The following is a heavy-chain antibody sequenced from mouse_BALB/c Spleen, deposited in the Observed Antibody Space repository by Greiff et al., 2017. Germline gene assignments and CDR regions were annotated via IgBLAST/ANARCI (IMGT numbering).Heavy chain of an antibody. Sequence: EVQVQEPGGGLVKPGGSLKLSCAASGFTFSDYYMYWVRQTPEKRLEWVATISDGGSYTYYPDSVKGRFTISRDNAKNNLYLQMSSLKSEDTAVYYCARGGSDYYAMDYWGQGTSVTVSS. V-gene: IGHV5-4*02. CDR2: ISDGGSYT. CDR1: GFTFSDYY. J-gene: IGHJ4*01. CDR3: ARGGSDYYAMDY.